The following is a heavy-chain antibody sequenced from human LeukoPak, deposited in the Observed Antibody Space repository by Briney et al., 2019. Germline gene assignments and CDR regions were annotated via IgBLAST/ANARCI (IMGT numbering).Heavy chain of an antibody. J-gene: IGHJ4*02. CDR1: GFTFSSYG. Sequence: GRSLRLSCAASGFTFSSYGMHWVRQAPGKGLEWVAVISYDGSNKYYADSVKGRFTISRDNSKNTLYLQMNSLRAEDTAVYYCAREGDYGGNFDYWGQGTQVTVSS. D-gene: IGHD4-23*01. CDR2: ISYDGSNK. CDR3: AREGDYGGNFDY. V-gene: IGHV3-30*03.